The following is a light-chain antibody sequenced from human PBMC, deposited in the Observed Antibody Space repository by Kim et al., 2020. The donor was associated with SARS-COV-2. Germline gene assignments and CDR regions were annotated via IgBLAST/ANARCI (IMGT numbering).Light chain of an antibody. Sequence: DIQMTQSPSSLSASVGDRVTITCQASQDITNYVNWYQQRSGKAPKLLMYDVSNLGAWVPSRFSGSGSGTDFILTINSLQPEDAATYYCQQYAYLPFTFGQGTKVDIK. CDR3: QQYAYLPFT. J-gene: IGKJ2*01. V-gene: IGKV1-33*01. CDR2: DVS. CDR1: QDITNY.